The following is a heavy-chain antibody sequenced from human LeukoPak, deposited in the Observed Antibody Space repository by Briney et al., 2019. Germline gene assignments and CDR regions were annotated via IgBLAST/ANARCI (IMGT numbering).Heavy chain of an antibody. D-gene: IGHD1-14*01. Sequence: GAAVKVSCKASGYSFTGYYIHWVRQAPGQGLEWVGWINPSSGATRFAQKFQGRITMNRDTSITTVYMELSRLKSDDTAVYYCARDLGPGSGLSTGLRENYWGQGTLVTVSS. J-gene: IGHJ4*02. CDR1: GYSFTGYY. CDR3: ARDLGPGSGLSTGLRENY. CDR2: INPSSGAT. V-gene: IGHV1-2*02.